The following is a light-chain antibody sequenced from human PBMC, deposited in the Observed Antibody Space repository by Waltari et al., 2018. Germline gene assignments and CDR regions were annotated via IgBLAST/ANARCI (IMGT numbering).Light chain of an antibody. CDR2: EVS. CDR3: SSYAGNNIYV. Sequence: QSALTQPPSASGSPGQSVPISCTGPRRAVGGYNYVSWYKQHPGKAPKLMISEVSKRPSGVPDRFSGSKSGNTAALTVSGLQAEDEADYYCSSYAGNNIYVFGAGTKVTVL. J-gene: IGLJ1*01. V-gene: IGLV2-8*01. CDR1: RRAVGGYNY.